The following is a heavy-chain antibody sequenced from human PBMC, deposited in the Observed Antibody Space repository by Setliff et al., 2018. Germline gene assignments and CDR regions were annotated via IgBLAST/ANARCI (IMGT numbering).Heavy chain of an antibody. Sequence: SVKVSCKASGGTFSSFAVSWVRQAPGQRPEWMGRLIPFFGTTIYAQKFQGRVTITADQSTSTVFMELNSLRSEDTAFYYCARDSRQWLEGGASGDMDIWGQGTPVTVSS. CDR2: LIPFFGTT. D-gene: IGHD6-19*01. V-gene: IGHV1-69*13. J-gene: IGHJ6*02. CDR3: ARDSRQWLEGGASGDMDI. CDR1: GGTFSSFA.